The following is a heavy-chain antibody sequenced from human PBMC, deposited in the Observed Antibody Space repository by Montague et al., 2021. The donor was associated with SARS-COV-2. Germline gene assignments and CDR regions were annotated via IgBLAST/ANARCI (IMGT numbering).Heavy chain of an antibody. Sequence: SETLSLTCAVHGGSFSTYSWNWIRQPPRKGLEWIGEIHHGGSTNYNPSLKSRVTISADTSKNQFSLKLTSVAAADTAVYYCARLGDGVVPSPILGVGPYYSYYYMDVWGKGTPVTVSS. D-gene: IGHD3-10*01. CDR3: ARLGDGVVPSPILGVGPYYSYYYMDV. J-gene: IGHJ6*03. V-gene: IGHV4-34*01. CDR2: IHHGGST. CDR1: GGSFSTYS.